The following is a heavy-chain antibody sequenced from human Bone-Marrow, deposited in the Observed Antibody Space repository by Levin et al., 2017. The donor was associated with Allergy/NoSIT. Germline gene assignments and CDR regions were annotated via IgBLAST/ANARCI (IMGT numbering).Heavy chain of an antibody. D-gene: IGHD2/OR15-2a*01. CDR3: AKSTQYFLYYMDI. V-gene: IGHV3-30*18. Sequence: PGGSLRLSCATSGFTFSRYGMSWVRQSPGKGLECVAAISADGSRTYYADSVQGRFAISRDNSRNTLYLQMNSLRAGDTSTYYCAKSTQYFLYYMDIWGTGTTVIVSS. CDR2: ISADGSRT. CDR1: GFTFSRYG. J-gene: IGHJ6*03.